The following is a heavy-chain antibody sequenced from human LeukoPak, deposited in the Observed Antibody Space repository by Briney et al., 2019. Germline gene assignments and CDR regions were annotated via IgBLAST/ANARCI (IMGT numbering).Heavy chain of an antibody. CDR2: IYYSGST. CDR1: LHSISCGGYF. Sequence: PSETLSLTFPVSLHSISCGGYFCARIRQHPGKGLEWIGYIYYSGSTYYNPSLKSRVTISVDTSKNQFSLKLRSVTTADETVFYCATGYLGLQEYYSDFWGQGTLVTVSS. J-gene: IGHJ4*02. D-gene: IGHD5-24*01. V-gene: IGHV4-31*03. CDR3: ATGYLGLQEYYSDF.